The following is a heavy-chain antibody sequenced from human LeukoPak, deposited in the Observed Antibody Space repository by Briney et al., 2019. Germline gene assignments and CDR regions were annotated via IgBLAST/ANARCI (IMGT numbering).Heavy chain of an antibody. CDR2: IYHNGDV. V-gene: IGHV4-59*12. CDR3: AREVAAGSYRGFDY. D-gene: IGHD6-19*01. Sequence: SETLSLTCTVSGDSISNYYWSWIRQSPGKGLEWIAEIYHNGDVHYNPSLKSRVTMSVDTSKNQFSLKVNSVTAADTATYFCAREVAAGSYRGFDYWGQGTLVTVSS. J-gene: IGHJ4*01. CDR1: GDSISNYY.